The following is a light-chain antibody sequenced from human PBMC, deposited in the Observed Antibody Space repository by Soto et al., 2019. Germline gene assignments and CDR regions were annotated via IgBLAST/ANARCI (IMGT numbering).Light chain of an antibody. V-gene: IGLV2-14*03. CDR3: SSYTSSSTRV. CDR1: SDVGAYDY. Sequence: QSALTQPASVSGSPGQSITISCTGTSDVGAYDYVSWYQQHPDKAPKLMIYEVSHRPSGVSIRFYGSKSVNTATLTISGLQAEDEADYYCSSYTSSSTRVFGTGTKLTVL. CDR2: EVS. J-gene: IGLJ1*01.